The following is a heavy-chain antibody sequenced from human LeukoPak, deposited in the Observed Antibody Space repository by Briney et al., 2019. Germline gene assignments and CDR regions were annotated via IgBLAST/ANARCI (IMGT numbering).Heavy chain of an antibody. V-gene: IGHV4-4*02. J-gene: IGHJ4*02. CDR3: ARGRYDSSGYYRLIHFDY. CDR1: GGSISSANW. CDR2: IYHSGST. Sequence: SETLSLTCAVSGGSISSANWWSWVRQPPGKGLEWIGEIYHSGSTYYNPSLKSRVTISVDTSKNQSSLKLSSVTAADTAVYYCARGRYDSSGYYRLIHFDYWGQGTLVTVSS. D-gene: IGHD3-22*01.